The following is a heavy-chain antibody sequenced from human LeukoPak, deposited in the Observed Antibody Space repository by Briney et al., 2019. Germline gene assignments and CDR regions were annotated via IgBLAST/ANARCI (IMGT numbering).Heavy chain of an antibody. D-gene: IGHD2-15*01. V-gene: IGHV4-34*01. J-gene: IGHJ6*02. Sequence: SETLSLTCAVYGGSFSGYYWSWIRQPPGKGLEWVGEINHSGSTNYNPSLKSRVTISVDTSKNQFSLKLSSVTAADTAVYYCARAARIDPYYYGMDVWGQGTTVTVTS. CDR3: ARAARIDPYYYGMDV. CDR1: GGSFSGYY. CDR2: INHSGST.